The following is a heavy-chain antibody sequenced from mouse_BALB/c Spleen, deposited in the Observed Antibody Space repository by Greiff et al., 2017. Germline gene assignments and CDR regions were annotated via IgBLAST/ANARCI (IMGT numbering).Heavy chain of an antibody. D-gene: IGHD1-1*01. Sequence: QVQLKESGAELMKPGASVKISCKATGYTFSSYWIEWVKQRPGHGLEWIGEILPGSGSTNYNEKFKGKATFTADTSSNTAYMQLSSLTSEDSAVYYCARRCSSGENYFDYWGQGTTLTVSS. J-gene: IGHJ2*01. CDR1: GYTFSSYW. CDR3: ARRCSSGENYFDY. CDR2: ILPGSGST. V-gene: IGHV1-9*01.